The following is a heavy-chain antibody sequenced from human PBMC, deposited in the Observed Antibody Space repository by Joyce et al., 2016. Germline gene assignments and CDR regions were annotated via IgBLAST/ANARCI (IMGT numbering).Heavy chain of an antibody. D-gene: IGHD3-3*01. V-gene: IGHV1-69*01. J-gene: IGHJ4*02. CDR3: ARGRGDDFWSGYYGSIDY. CDR1: GDIFNAYG. Sequence: QVQLEQSGAEVKQPGSSVKVSCKTSGDIFNAYGINWVRQAPGQGLEWLGGSVPMSATTDYAQKFRGRLTISAHEPTSTVYMELSSLRSDDTGTYYCARGRGDDFWSGYYGSIDYWGQGTLVSVSS. CDR2: SVPMSATT.